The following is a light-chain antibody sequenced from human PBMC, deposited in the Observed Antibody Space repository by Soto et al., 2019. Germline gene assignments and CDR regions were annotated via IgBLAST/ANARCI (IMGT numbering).Light chain of an antibody. CDR2: DAS. CDR3: LQYHNLWA. V-gene: IGKV3-11*01. J-gene: IGKJ1*01. CDR1: QSINRH. Sequence: EIVLTQSPATLSLSPGERATLSCRASQSINRHLAWYRQKPGQAPRLLIYDASNRATGIPARFSGSGSGTDFTLTISSLEPEDFTVYSCLQYHNLWAFGQGTKVEI.